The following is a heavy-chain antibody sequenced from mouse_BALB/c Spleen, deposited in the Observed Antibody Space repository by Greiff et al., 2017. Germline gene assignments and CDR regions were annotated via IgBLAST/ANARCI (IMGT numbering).Heavy chain of an antibody. CDR1: GFSLTSYG. Sequence: VKLMESGPGLVAPSQSLSITCTVSGFSLTSYGVHWVRQPPGKGLEWLGVIWAGGSTNYNSALMSRLSISKDNSKSQVFLKMNSLQTDDTAMYYCARDPLTGTIYWGQGTTLTVSS. CDR3: ARDPLTGTIY. V-gene: IGHV2-9*02. J-gene: IGHJ2*01. D-gene: IGHD4-1*01. CDR2: IWAGGST.